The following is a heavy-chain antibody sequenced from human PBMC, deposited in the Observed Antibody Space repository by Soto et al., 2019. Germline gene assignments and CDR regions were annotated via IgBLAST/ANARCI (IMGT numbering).Heavy chain of an antibody. D-gene: IGHD3-22*01. CDR1: GFTFSSYW. Sequence: GGSLRLSCAASGFTFSSYWMHWVRQAPGKGLVWVSRINSDGSSTSYADSVKGRFTISRDNAKNTLYLQMNSLRAEDTAVYYCARVFYDSSGYPLDYWGQGTLVTVSS. CDR3: ARVFYDSSGYPLDY. V-gene: IGHV3-74*01. J-gene: IGHJ4*02. CDR2: INSDGSST.